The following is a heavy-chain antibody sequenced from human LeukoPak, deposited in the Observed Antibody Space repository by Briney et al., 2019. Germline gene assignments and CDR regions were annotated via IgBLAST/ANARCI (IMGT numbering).Heavy chain of an antibody. CDR2: IYYSGST. CDR1: GGSISSHY. CDR3: ARDGGYNPHYYYYYYMDV. V-gene: IGHV4-59*11. D-gene: IGHD5-24*01. Sequence: SETLSLTCTVSGGSISSHYWSWIRQPPGKGLEWIGYIYYSGSTNYNPSLKSRVTISVDTSKNQFSLKLSSVTAADTAVYYCARDGGYNPHYYYYYYMDVWGKGTTVTVSS. J-gene: IGHJ6*03.